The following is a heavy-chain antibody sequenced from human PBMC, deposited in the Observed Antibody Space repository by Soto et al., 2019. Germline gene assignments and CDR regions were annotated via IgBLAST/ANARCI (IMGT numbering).Heavy chain of an antibody. V-gene: IGHV3-15*07. D-gene: IGHD3-22*01. CDR3: TTDILYYYDSSGYPGSSDV. CDR1: GFTFSNAW. CDR2: IKSKTDGGTT. J-gene: IGHJ6*02. Sequence: GGSLRLSCAASGFTFSNAWMNWVRQAPGKGLEWVGRIKSKTDGGTTDYAAPVKGRFTISRDDSKNTLYLQMNSLKTEDTAVYYCTTDILYYYDSSGYPGSSDVWGQGTKVTGSS.